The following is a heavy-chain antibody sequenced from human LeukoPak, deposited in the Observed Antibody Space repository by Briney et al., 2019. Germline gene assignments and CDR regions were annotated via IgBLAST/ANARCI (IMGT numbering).Heavy chain of an antibody. V-gene: IGHV1-69*05. J-gene: IGHJ4*02. Sequence: SVKVSCKASGGTFSSYAISWVRQAPGQGLEWMGGIIPIFGTANYAQKLQGRVTMTTDTSTSTAYMELRSLRSDDTAVYYCARGVGSSGWNCWGQGTLVTVSS. D-gene: IGHD6-19*01. CDR1: GGTFSSYA. CDR3: ARGVGSSGWNC. CDR2: IIPIFGTA.